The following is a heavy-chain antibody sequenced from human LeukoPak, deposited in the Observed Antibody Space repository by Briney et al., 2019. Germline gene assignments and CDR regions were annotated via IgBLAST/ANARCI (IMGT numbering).Heavy chain of an antibody. CDR3: ARRTQDSSGYYYVRDY. D-gene: IGHD3-22*01. J-gene: IGHJ4*02. CDR2: IYYSGST. Sequence: SETLSLTCTVSGGSISSSSYYWGWIRQPPGKGLEWIGSIYYSGSTYYNPSLKSRVTISVDTSKNQFSLKLSSVTAADTAVYYCARRTQDSSGYYYVRDYWGQGTLVTVSS. V-gene: IGHV4-39*07. CDR1: GGSISSSSYY.